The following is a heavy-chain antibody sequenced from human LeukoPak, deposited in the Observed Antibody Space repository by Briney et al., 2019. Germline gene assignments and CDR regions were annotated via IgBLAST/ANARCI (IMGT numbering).Heavy chain of an antibody. D-gene: IGHD5-18*01. J-gene: IGHJ4*02. CDR2: ISYDGSNK. Sequence: GGSLRLSCAASGFTFSSHGMHWVRQAPGKGLEWVAVISYDGSNKYYADSVKGRFTISRDNSKNTLYLQMNSLRAEDTAVYYCARGLKTQLWLRGFDYWGRGTLVTVSS. CDR3: ARGLKTQLWLRGFDY. V-gene: IGHV3-30*03. CDR1: GFTFSSHG.